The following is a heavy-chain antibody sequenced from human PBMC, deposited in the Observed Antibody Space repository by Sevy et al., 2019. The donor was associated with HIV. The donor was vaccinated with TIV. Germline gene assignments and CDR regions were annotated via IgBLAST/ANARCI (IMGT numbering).Heavy chain of an antibody. D-gene: IGHD3-3*01. CDR2: ISYGGIT. V-gene: IGHV4-39*02. CDR1: GDSITTSGSY. Sequence: SETLSLTCSVSGDSITTSGSYWGWIRQSPGKGLEGIGDISYGGITNYTPSLRGRATISRDTSKNHISLKMTSVTAADTAVYYCARIFSHWGQGSLVTVSS. CDR3: ARIFSH. J-gene: IGHJ4*02.